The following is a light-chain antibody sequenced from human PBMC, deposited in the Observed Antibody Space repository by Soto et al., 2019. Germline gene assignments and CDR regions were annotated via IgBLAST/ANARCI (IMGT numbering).Light chain of an antibody. J-gene: IGLJ2*01. CDR1: SSDVGTYKF. Sequence: QSALTQPASVSGSPGQSITISCTGTSSDVGTYKFVSWYQQRPGKAPKILIYEVSNRPSGVSNRFSGSKSGKTASLTISGLQAEDEADYYCNSYTNSSTLVFGGGTKLTVL. V-gene: IGLV2-14*01. CDR2: EVS. CDR3: NSYTNSSTLV.